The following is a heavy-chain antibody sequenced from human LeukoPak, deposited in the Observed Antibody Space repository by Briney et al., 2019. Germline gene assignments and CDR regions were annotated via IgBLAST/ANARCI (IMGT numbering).Heavy chain of an antibody. Sequence: ASVKVSCKASGYTFTNYGISWVRQAPGQGLEWMGWISAYNGHTDSAQKLQGRITMTTDTSTSTAYMELRSLRSDDTAVYFCARDQSLVAYSSTWFDYWGQGTLVIVSS. CDR1: GYTFTNYG. V-gene: IGHV1-18*01. CDR2: ISAYNGHT. CDR3: ARDQSLVAYSSTWFDY. D-gene: IGHD6-13*01. J-gene: IGHJ4*02.